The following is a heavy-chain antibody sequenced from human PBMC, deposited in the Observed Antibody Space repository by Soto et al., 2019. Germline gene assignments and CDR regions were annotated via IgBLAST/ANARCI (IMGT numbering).Heavy chain of an antibody. J-gene: IGHJ5*02. CDR1: GGSISSYY. Sequence: QVQLQESGPGLVKPSETLSLTCTVSGGSISSYYWSWIRQPPGKGLEWIGDISYSGSTNYNPSLKSRVTISVDTTKNQSSLKLSSVTAADTAVYYCARVRTAAAGWFDPWGQGTLVTVSS. CDR2: ISYSGST. V-gene: IGHV4-59*01. D-gene: IGHD6-13*01. CDR3: ARVRTAAAGWFDP.